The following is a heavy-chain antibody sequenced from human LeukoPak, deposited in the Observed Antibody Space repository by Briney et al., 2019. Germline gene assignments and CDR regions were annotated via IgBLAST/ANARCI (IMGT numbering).Heavy chain of an antibody. J-gene: IGHJ5*02. D-gene: IGHD6-6*01. CDR2: INHSGST. CDR3: ARGRAARVWFDP. CDR1: GGSFSGYY. Sequence: SETLSLTCAVYGGSFSGYYWSWIRQPPGKGLEWIGEINHSGSTNYNPSLKSRATISVDTSKNQFSLKLSSVTAADAAVYYCARGRAARVWFDPWGQRTLVTVSS. V-gene: IGHV4-34*01.